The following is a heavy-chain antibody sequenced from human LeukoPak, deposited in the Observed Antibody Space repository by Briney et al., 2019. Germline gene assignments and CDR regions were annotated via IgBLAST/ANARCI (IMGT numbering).Heavy chain of an antibody. J-gene: IGHJ4*02. CDR3: ARAGTCSSTSCDGGIEY. CDR1: GFASSNYN. V-gene: IGHV3-21*06. D-gene: IGHD2-2*01. CDR2: ISTTSTYI. Sequence: GGSLRLSCAASGFASSNYNMKWVRQAPGKGLEWVSFISTTSTYIYYADSVKGRFTVSRDNSKNLLYLQMDSLRVEDTAVYYCARAGTCSSTSCDGGIEYWGQGTLVTVSS.